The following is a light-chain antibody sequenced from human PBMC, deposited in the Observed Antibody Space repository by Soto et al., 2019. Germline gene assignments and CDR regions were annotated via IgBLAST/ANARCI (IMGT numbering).Light chain of an antibody. Sequence: IVMTQSPATLSVSPGERAALSCRASQSISSNLAWYQQKAGQAPRLLIYDASTRATGVPARFSGGGSGTEFTLTISSLQSEDFAVYYCQQYNNWPPNTFGQGTKVEIK. CDR2: DAS. V-gene: IGKV3-15*01. J-gene: IGKJ2*01. CDR1: QSISSN. CDR3: QQYNNWPPNT.